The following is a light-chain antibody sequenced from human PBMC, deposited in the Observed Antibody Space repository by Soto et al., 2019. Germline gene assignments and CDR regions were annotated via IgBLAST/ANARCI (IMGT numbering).Light chain of an antibody. CDR1: QSISTY. CDR3: QQSFSVPYT. Sequence: DIQMTQSPSSLSASVRDRVTITCRASQSISTYVNWYQHKPGKAPKLLINSASRLQSGVPLRFSGSGSGTDFTLTISSLQPEDFANYYCQQSFSVPYTFGQGTKV. J-gene: IGKJ2*01. V-gene: IGKV1-39*01. CDR2: SAS.